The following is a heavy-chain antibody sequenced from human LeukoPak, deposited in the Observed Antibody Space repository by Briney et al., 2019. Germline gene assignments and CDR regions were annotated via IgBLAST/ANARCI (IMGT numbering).Heavy chain of an antibody. Sequence: PGGSLRLSCAASGFTFSSYAMSWVRQAPGKGLEWVSAISGSGGSTYYAGSVKGRFTISRDNSKNTLYLQMNSLRAEDTAVYYCAKDRVIAVAGSTDYWGQGTLVTVSS. CDR2: ISGSGGST. V-gene: IGHV3-23*01. J-gene: IGHJ4*02. CDR3: AKDRVIAVAGSTDY. CDR1: GFTFSSYA. D-gene: IGHD6-19*01.